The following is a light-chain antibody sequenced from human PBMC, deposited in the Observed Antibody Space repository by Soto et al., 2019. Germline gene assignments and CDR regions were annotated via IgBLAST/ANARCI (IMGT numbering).Light chain of an antibody. CDR3: HQRINSPLT. J-gene: IGKJ4*01. CDR1: QSVSSF. CDR2: DAS. V-gene: IGKV3-11*01. Sequence: EIVLTQSPATLSLSPGERATLSCRASQSVSSFLAWYQQKPGQAPRLLIYDASNRATGIPTRFSGSGSGTDFTLTISSLEPEDFAVYYCHQRINSPLTFGGGTKVEIK.